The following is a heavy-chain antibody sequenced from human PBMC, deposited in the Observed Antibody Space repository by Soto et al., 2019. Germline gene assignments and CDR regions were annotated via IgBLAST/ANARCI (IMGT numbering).Heavy chain of an antibody. J-gene: IGHJ6*03. Sequence: QLWGSLRLSCAASGFTFSSYSMNWVRQAPGKGLEWVSYISSSSSTIYYADSVKGRFTISRDNAKNSLYLQMNSLRAEDTAVYYCARNYDIFSGYFVMAHYYMDVWGQGTSVPGSS. CDR3: ARNYDIFSGYFVMAHYYMDV. V-gene: IGHV3-48*01. D-gene: IGHD3-9*01. CDR1: GFTFSSYS. CDR2: ISSSSSTI.